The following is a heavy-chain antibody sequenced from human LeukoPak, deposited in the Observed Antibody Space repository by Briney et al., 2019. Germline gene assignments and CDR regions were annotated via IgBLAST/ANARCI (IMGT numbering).Heavy chain of an antibody. D-gene: IGHD2-15*01. V-gene: IGHV4-34*01. CDR2: INHSGST. CDR3: ARGPRVVAATKHFDY. J-gene: IGHJ4*02. Sequence: SETLSLTCAVYGGSFSGYYWSWIRQPPGKGLGWIGEINHSGSTNYNPSLKSRVTISVDTSKNQFSLKLSSVTAADTAVYYCARGPRVVAATKHFDYWGQGTLVTVSS. CDR1: GGSFSGYY.